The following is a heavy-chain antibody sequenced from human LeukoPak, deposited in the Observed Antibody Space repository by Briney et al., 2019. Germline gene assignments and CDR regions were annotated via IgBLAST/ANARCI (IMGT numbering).Heavy chain of an antibody. CDR1: GGSISSYY. D-gene: IGHD3-22*01. V-gene: IGHV4-59*08. Sequence: SETLSLTCTVSGGSISSYYWSWIRQPPGKGLEWIGYIYYSGSTNYNPSLKSRVTISVDTSKNQFSLKLSSVTAADTAVYYCARHLNYYDSSGYSFEGFDYWGQGTLVTVSS. CDR2: IYYSGST. CDR3: ARHLNYYDSSGYSFEGFDY. J-gene: IGHJ4*02.